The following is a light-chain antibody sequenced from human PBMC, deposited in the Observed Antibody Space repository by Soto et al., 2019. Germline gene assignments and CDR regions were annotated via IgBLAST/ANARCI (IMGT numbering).Light chain of an antibody. CDR3: QQTSAAPFT. Sequence: DIQMTQSPSSLSASVGDRVTITCRASQNINTYLNWYQQRPGQAPQLLIFTASSFQGGVPARFNASGSRTDFTLTISSLQPDDFATYYCQQTSAAPFTFGPGTKVDIK. CDR2: TAS. CDR1: QNINTY. J-gene: IGKJ3*01. V-gene: IGKV1-39*01.